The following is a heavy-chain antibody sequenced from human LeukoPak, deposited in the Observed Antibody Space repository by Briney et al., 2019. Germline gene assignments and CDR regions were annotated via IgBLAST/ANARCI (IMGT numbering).Heavy chain of an antibody. CDR2: INHSGST. CDR1: GGSFSGYY. CDR3: ARVGRSGSYYYYYYGMDV. D-gene: IGHD3-10*01. J-gene: IGHJ6*02. Sequence: SETLSLTCAVYGGSFSGYYWSWIRQPPGKGLEWIGEINHSGSTNYNPSLKSRVTISVDTSKNQFSLKLSSVTAADTAVYYCARVGRSGSYYYYYYGMDVWGQGTTVTVSS. V-gene: IGHV4-34*01.